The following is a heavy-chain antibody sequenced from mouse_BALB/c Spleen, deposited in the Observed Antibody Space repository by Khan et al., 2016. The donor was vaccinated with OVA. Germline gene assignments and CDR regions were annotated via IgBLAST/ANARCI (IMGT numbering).Heavy chain of an antibody. Sequence: EVQLQQSGPELMKPGASVKISCKASGYSFTTYYIHWVIQSHGTSLEWIGYIDPFSGGTTYNQKFKGKATLTVDKSSSTAYIQLTNLTSEESAVYYGTRHGSVAWFAYWGQGKLVTVSA. J-gene: IGHJ3*01. CDR1: GYSFTTYY. V-gene: IGHV1S135*01. CDR2: IDPFSGGT. CDR3: TRHGSVAWFAY. D-gene: IGHD2-2*01.